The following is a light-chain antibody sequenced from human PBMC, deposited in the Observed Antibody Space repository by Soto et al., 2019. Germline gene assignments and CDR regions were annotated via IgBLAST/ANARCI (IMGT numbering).Light chain of an antibody. J-gene: IGKJ4*01. V-gene: IGKV3-11*01. Sequence: DIVLTQSPASLSLSPGERVTLSCRASQSVSNYLAWYQQKPGQAPRLLIYDASKRATGIPARFSGSGTGTDFTVTISSLEPEDSAVYFCQQCSSWPLTFGGGTTVQIK. CDR1: QSVSNY. CDR3: QQCSSWPLT. CDR2: DAS.